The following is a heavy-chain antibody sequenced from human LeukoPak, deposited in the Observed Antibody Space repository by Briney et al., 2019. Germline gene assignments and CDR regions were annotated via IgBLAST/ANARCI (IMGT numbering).Heavy chain of an antibody. V-gene: IGHV4-4*09. D-gene: IGHD1-26*01. CDR1: GASISNYY. CDR2: IHSSGGS. J-gene: IGHJ4*02. Sequence: SEALSLTCTVSGASISNYYWSWIRQTPEKGLEWMGHIHSSGGSSYYPSLKSRLTLSIDTSRNQLSLKLPSVTAADTAVYFCARLGSYHDFWGQGALVTVSS. CDR3: ARLGSYHDF.